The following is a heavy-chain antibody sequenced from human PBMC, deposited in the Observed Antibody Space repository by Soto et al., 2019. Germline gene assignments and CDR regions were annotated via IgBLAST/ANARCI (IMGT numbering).Heavy chain of an antibody. Sequence: GGSLRLSCAASGFTFSDYAMSCVRQAPGKGLEWVSAISGNGGRTYYADSVKGRFTISRDNSKNTLYLQMNSLRAEDTAVYYCAKGHTTFDYWGQGTLVTVSS. D-gene: IGHD2-2*01. CDR1: GFTFSDYA. V-gene: IGHV3-23*01. J-gene: IGHJ4*02. CDR2: ISGNGGRT. CDR3: AKGHTTFDY.